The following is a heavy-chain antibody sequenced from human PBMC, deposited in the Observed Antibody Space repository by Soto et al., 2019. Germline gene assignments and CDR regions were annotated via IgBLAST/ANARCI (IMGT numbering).Heavy chain of an antibody. Sequence: SETLSLTCTVSGGSISTGDYNWSWIRQPPGKGLEWLGYIYYSGSTSYNPSLKSRVTISVDTSKNQFSLKLSSVTAADTAVYYCARVGMGDIVTGYRYYFDYWGQGTLVTV. J-gene: IGHJ4*02. V-gene: IGHV4-30-4*01. D-gene: IGHD3-9*01. CDR1: GGSISTGDYN. CDR2: IYYSGST. CDR3: ARVGMGDIVTGYRYYFDY.